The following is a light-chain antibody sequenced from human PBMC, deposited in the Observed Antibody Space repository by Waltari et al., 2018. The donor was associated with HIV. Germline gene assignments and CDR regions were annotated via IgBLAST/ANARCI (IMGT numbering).Light chain of an antibody. V-gene: IGKV1-39*01. CDR3: QQSYSTPYT. J-gene: IGKJ2*01. CDR2: AAS. CDR1: QSIISY. Sequence: DIQMTQSPSSLSASVGDRVTITCRASQSIISYLNWYQRKPGKAPKVRIYAASSLQSGVPSSFSGSGSGTDFTLTISSLQPEDVATYYCQQSYSTPYTFGQGTELEIK.